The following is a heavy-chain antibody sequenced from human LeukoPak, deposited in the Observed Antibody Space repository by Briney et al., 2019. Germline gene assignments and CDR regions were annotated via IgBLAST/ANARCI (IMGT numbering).Heavy chain of an antibody. CDR3: ARANDNYYYYYMDV. CDR1: GFTFSSYN. D-gene: IGHD3-9*01. J-gene: IGHJ6*03. CDR2: ITSGSSYI. V-gene: IGHV3-21*01. Sequence: PGGSLRLSCAASGFTFSSYNMNWVRQAPGKGLEWVSSITSGSSYIYYADSVKGRFTISRDNAKNSLYLQMNSLRAEDTAVYYCARANDNYYYYYMDVWGKGTTVTISS.